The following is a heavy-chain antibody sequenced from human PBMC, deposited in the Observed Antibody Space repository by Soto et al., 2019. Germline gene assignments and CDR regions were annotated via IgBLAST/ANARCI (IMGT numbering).Heavy chain of an antibody. CDR1: GGSISSGDYY. J-gene: IGHJ4*02. CDR3: ARVHYKSSWSSDY. D-gene: IGHD3-22*01. Sequence: SETLSLTCTVSGGSISSGDYYWSWIRQPPGKGLEWIGYIYYSGSTYYNPSLKSRVTISVDTSKNQFSLKLSSVTAADTAVYYCARVHYKSSWSSDYWGQGTLVSVS. CDR2: IYYSGST. V-gene: IGHV4-30-4*01.